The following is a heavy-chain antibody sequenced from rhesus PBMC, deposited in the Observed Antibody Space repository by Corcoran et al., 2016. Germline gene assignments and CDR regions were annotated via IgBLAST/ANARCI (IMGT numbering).Heavy chain of an antibody. CDR1: GGSIRSTP. V-gene: IGHV4-173*01. D-gene: IGHD5-12*01. CDR3: ASDRGYSYPGSRFDV. Sequence: QLQLQESGPGLVTPSETLSLSCAVSGGSIRSTPWVWPLQPPGQGLEWIGRIFGGGETTEYNPSLKSRVTISTDTSKNQFSLKLSSVTAADTAVYYCASDRGYSYPGSRFDVWGAGVLVTVSS. J-gene: IGHJ5-1*01. CDR2: IFGGGETT.